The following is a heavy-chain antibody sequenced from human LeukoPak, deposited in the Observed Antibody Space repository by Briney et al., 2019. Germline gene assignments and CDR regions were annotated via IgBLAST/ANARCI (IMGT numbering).Heavy chain of an antibody. D-gene: IGHD5-18*01. Sequence: GGSLRLSCAASGFTFSNYWMSWVRQAPGKGLEWVANIKQDGSEKYYVDSVKGRFTISRDNAKNSLYLQMNSLRAEDTAVYYCARDRWGYSYGGDWGQGTLVTVSS. V-gene: IGHV3-7*01. CDR2: IKQDGSEK. CDR1: GFTFSNYW. CDR3: ARDRWGYSYGGD. J-gene: IGHJ1*01.